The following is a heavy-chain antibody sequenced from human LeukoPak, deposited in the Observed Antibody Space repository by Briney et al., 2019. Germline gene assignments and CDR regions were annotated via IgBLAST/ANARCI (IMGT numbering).Heavy chain of an antibody. CDR3: ARRTGYYDGFDY. V-gene: IGHV4-59*01. J-gene: IGHJ4*02. Sequence: PSETLSLTCTVSGGSISSYYWSWIRQPPGKGLGWIGYIYYSGSTNYNPSLKSRVTISVDTSKNQFSLKVSSVTAADTAVYYCARRTGYYDGFDYWGQGTLVTVSS. CDR2: IYYSGST. CDR1: GGSISSYY. D-gene: IGHD3/OR15-3a*01.